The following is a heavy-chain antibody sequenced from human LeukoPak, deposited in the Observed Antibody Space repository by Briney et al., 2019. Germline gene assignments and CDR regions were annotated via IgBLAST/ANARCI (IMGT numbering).Heavy chain of an antibody. CDR3: ARSWAGMYYPFYYFDY. CDR1: GGSFSGYY. V-gene: IGHV4-34*01. Sequence: SETLSLTCAVYGGSFSGYYWSWIRQAPGKGLEWIAEINHRGTTHYNPSLMSRVNISADTSRNQFSLNLDSVTAADTAVYYCARSWAGMYYPFYYFDYWGQGALVTVSP. J-gene: IGHJ4*02. CDR2: INHRGTT. D-gene: IGHD1-26*01.